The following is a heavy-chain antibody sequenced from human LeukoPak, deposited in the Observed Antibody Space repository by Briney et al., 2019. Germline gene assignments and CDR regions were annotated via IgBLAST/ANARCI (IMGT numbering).Heavy chain of an antibody. CDR2: ISYDGSNK. CDR1: GFTFSSYG. D-gene: IGHD3-10*01. CDR3: AKPLTYYYGSGSYYNVTDY. V-gene: IGHV3-30*18. Sequence: GRSLRLSCAASGFTFSSYGMHWVRQAPGKGVEWVAVISYDGSNKYYADSVKGRFTISRDNSKNTLYLQMNSLRAEDTAVYYCAKPLTYYYGSGSYYNVTDYWGQGTPVTVSS. J-gene: IGHJ4*02.